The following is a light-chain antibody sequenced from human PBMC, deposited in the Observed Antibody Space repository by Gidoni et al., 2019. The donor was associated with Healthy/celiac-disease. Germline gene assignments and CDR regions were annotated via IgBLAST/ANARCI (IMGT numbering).Light chain of an antibody. Sequence: EIVLTQSPGTLSLPPGERATLSCSTSQSVSSSYLAWYQQKPGQAPRLLIYCASSRATGIPDRFSGSGSGTDFTLTISRLEPEDFAVYYCKQYGSSPTFGQGTKVEIK. J-gene: IGKJ1*01. CDR3: KQYGSSPT. CDR2: CAS. CDR1: QSVSSSY. V-gene: IGKV3-20*01.